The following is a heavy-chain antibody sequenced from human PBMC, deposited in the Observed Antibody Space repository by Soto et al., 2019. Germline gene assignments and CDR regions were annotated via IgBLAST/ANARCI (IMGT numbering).Heavy chain of an antibody. J-gene: IGHJ6*02. CDR3: ARGAPYNSSSAGLDV. CDR1: GFIFSTYT. CDR2: IGSSGSLV. V-gene: IGHV3-21*01. Sequence: GGSLRLSCAASGFIFSTYTMKWVRKAPGKGLEWVSSIGSSGSLVFYADSVRGRFTISRDIAKNSLYLQMNSLRAEDTAVYYCARGAPYNSSSAGLDVWGQGTTVTVSS. D-gene: IGHD6-6*01.